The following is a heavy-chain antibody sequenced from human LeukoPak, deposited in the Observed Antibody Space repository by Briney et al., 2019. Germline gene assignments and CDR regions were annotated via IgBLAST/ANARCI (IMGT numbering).Heavy chain of an antibody. CDR1: GGSISSSNW. CDR2: IYHSGST. CDR3: ATEVLHYYYDSSGYSN. Sequence: PSGTLSLTRAVSGGSISSSNWWSLVRQPPGKGLEWIGEIYHSGSTNYNPSLKSRVTISVDKSKNQFSLKLSSVTAADTAVYYCATEVLHYYYDSSGYSNWGQGTLVTVSS. V-gene: IGHV4-4*02. J-gene: IGHJ4*02. D-gene: IGHD3-22*01.